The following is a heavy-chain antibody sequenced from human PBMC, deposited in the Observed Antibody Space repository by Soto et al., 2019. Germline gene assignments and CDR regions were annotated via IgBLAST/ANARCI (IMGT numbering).Heavy chain of an antibody. J-gene: IGHJ6*02. CDR2: IIPIFGTA. Sequence: QVQLVQSGAEVKKPGSSVQVSCKTSGGTFSSYAISRVRQDHGQGLELMGRIIPIFGTANYAQKFQGRVTITADESTSKAYMELSSLRSEYTAVYYCARGGGAAVRYYYAYGRFVWCQGTTVTVS. V-gene: IGHV1-69*01. CDR3: ARGGGAAVRYYYAYGRFV. D-gene: IGHD6-13*01. CDR1: GGTFSSYA.